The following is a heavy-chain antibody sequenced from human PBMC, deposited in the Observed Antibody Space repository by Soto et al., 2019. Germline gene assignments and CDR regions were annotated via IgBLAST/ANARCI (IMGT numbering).Heavy chain of an antibody. CDR1: GGSINNYY. D-gene: IGHD2-15*01. CDR3: ARYPLHCSGGNCYNFYYGLDV. Sequence: PSETLSLTCTVSGGSINNYYWSWIRQPPGKGLEWIGYIYYSGSVNYNPSLKSRVTISVDTSKNQFSLKLRSVTAADTAMYYCARYPLHCSGGNCYNFYYGLDVWGQGTTVTVLL. CDR2: IYYSGSV. J-gene: IGHJ6*02. V-gene: IGHV4-59*01.